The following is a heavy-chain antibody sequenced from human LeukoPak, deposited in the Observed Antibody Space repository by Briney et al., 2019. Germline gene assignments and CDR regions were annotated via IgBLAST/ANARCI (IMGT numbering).Heavy chain of an antibody. J-gene: IGHJ5*02. V-gene: IGHV1-2*06. CDR1: GYTFTGYY. CDR3: ARDRRITMIVGVNWFDP. Sequence: ASVKVSCKASGYTFTGYYMHWVRQAPGQGLEWMGRINPNSGGTNYAQKFQGRVTMTRDTSISTAYMELSRLRSDDTAVYYCARDRRITMIVGVNWFDPWGQRTLVTVSS. D-gene: IGHD3-22*01. CDR2: INPNSGGT.